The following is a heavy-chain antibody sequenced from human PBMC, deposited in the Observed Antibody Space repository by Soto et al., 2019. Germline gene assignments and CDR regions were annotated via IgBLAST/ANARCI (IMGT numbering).Heavy chain of an antibody. J-gene: IGHJ4*02. D-gene: IGHD4-4*01. V-gene: IGHV4-39*01. CDR2: IDYSGTA. CDR1: YGSISVSNFF. CDR3: ARTTGRHLDF. Sequence: PSETLSLTCSVSYGSISVSNFFWGWVRQPPGKGLEWIGNIDYSGTAYFNPSLGTRVTFPVDTSKNQFSLTLYSVTDEDTAVYYCARTTGRHLDFWGQGILVT.